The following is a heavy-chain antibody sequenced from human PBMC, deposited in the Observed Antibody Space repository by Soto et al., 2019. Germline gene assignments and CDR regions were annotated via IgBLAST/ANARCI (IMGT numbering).Heavy chain of an antibody. D-gene: IGHD4-17*01. CDR1: GFTFTNYA. J-gene: IGHJ4*01. Sequence: EVQLLESGGGLVQPGGSLRLSCAASGFTFTNYAMSWVRQAPGKGLQWVSTISGSGGDTYYADSVKGRFTVSRDNAKNTKYLQMDKLRGEDTEDYVCAYPGPKSSSYTFDYDAIDDWGQGTLVIVSS. CDR2: ISGSGGDT. CDR3: AYPGPKSSSYTFDYDAIDD. V-gene: IGHV3-23*01.